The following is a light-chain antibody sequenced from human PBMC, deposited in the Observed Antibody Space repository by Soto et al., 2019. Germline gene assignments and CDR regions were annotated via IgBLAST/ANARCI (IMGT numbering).Light chain of an antibody. V-gene: IGKV4-1*01. CDR2: WAS. J-gene: IGKJ1*01. Sequence: DIVMTQSPDSLAVSLGERATINCKSSQSVLSSSNNKNCLAWYQQKPGQPPRLLIYWASTRESGVPDRFSGSGSGTDFTLAISSQQAEDVGVYYCQHYYSIPWTFGQGNKVELK. CDR1: QSVLSSSNNKNC. CDR3: QHYYSIPWT.